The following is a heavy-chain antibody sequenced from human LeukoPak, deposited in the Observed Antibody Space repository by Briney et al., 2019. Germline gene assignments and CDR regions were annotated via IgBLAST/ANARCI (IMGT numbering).Heavy chain of an antibody. D-gene: IGHD3-10*01. V-gene: IGHV3-7*01. J-gene: IGHJ5*02. CDR3: ARGYYYGSGSNWFDP. Sequence: PGGSLRLSCAASGFPFSSYWMNWVRRAPGKGLEWVANIKENGGERYYVDSVKGRFTISRDNANNSLYLKMNSLRAEDTAVYYCARGYYYGSGSNWFDPWGQGTLVTVSS. CDR1: GFPFSSYW. CDR2: IKENGGER.